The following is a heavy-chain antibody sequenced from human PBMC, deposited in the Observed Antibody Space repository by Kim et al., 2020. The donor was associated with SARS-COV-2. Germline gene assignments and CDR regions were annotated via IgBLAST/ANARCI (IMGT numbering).Heavy chain of an antibody. CDR2: ISAYNGNT. CDR3: ARDRYEESSGWYYFDY. CDR1: GYTFTSYG. Sequence: ASVKVSCKASGYTFTSYGISWVRQAPGQGLEWMGWISAYNGNTNYAQKLQGRVTMTTDTSTSTAYMELRSLRSDDTAVYYCARDRYEESSGWYYFDYWGQGTLVTVSS. V-gene: IGHV1-18*01. D-gene: IGHD6-19*01. J-gene: IGHJ4*02.